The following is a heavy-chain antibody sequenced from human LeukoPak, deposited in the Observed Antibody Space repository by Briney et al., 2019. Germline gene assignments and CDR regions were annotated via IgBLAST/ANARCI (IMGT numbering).Heavy chain of an antibody. V-gene: IGHV1-58*01. CDR2: IVVGSGNT. CDR3: AAVPEYDILTGYLVDY. D-gene: IGHD3-9*01. J-gene: IGHJ4*02. Sequence: ASVKVPCKASGFTFTSSAVQWVRQARGQRLEWIGWIVVGSGNTNYAQKFQERVTITRDMSTSTAYMELSSLRSEDTAVYYCAAVPEYDILTGYLVDYWGQGTLVTVSS. CDR1: GFTFTSSA.